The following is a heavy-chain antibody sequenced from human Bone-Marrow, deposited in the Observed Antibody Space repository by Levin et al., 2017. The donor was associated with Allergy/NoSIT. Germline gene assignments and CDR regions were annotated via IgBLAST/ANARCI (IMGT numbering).Heavy chain of an antibody. Sequence: PGGSLRLSCVASGFTVSNTWMNWVRQAPGKGLEWVGRIKNIDGGGTTDYAAPVEGRFTIARDDSKNTLYLQMDSLKIEDTAVYHCTTVVGPWYQDYWGQGTLVSVSS. V-gene: IGHV3-15*07. CDR2: IKNIDGGGTT. J-gene: IGHJ4*02. CDR3: TTVVGPWYQDY. D-gene: IGHD2-2*01. CDR1: GFTVSNTW.